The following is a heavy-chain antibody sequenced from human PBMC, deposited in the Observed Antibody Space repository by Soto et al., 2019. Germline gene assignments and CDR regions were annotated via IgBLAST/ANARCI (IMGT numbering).Heavy chain of an antibody. J-gene: IGHJ5*02. CDR1: GYTFTRYG. CDR2: INAANGDT. Sequence: ASVKVSFKASGYTFTRYGISWVRQAPGQRLEWMGWINAANGDTKYSPKFQGRVTITRDTSASTAYMELSSLRSEDTAVYYCVRRHVSATGIDWFDPWGQGTLVTV. D-gene: IGHD6-13*01. CDR3: VRRHVSATGIDWFDP. V-gene: IGHV1-3*01.